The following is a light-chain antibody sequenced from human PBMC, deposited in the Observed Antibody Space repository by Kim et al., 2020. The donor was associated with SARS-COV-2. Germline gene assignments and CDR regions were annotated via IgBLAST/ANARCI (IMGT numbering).Light chain of an antibody. Sequence: SVSPGQTASVTCSGDKLGDKYACWYQQKPGQSPVLVIYQDSKRPSGVPGRFSGSNSGNTATLTISGTQAMDEADYYCQAWDSITAVFGGGTQLTVL. J-gene: IGLJ2*01. CDR2: QDS. V-gene: IGLV3-1*01. CDR3: QAWDSITAV. CDR1: KLGDKY.